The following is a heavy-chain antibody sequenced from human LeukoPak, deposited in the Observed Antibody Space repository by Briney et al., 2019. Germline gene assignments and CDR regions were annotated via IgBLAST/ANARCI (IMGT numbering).Heavy chain of an antibody. Sequence: PGGSLRLSCAASGFTFSDYYMTWIRQAPGKGLEWISYISSSGDTMHYADSVKGRFTISRDNARNSLYLQMNSLRAEDTAVYYCGRDAVGYGAAFDYWGQGTLVTVSS. CDR2: ISSSGDTM. D-gene: IGHD5-18*01. CDR3: GRDAVGYGAAFDY. CDR1: GFTFSDYY. J-gene: IGHJ4*02. V-gene: IGHV3-11*04.